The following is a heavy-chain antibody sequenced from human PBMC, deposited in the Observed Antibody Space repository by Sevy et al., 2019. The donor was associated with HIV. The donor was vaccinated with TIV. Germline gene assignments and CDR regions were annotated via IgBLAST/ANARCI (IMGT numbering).Heavy chain of an antibody. V-gene: IGHV3-7*01. CDR1: GFTFSNYR. D-gene: IGHD3-10*01. Sequence: GGSLRLSCAVSGFTFSNYRMSWVRQAPGKGLEWVANIQQDGSKKYYVDSVKGRFTISRDNAKNSLFLQMNSLRAEDTAIYYCARPTKANYYASSDYWGQGTLVTVSS. CDR2: IQQDGSKK. CDR3: ARPTKANYYASSDY. J-gene: IGHJ4*02.